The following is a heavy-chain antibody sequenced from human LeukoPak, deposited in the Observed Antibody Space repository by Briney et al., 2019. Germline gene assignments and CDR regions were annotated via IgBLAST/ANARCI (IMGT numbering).Heavy chain of an antibody. CDR3: AKVSALRYFDWLSQNYFDY. Sequence: GGSLRLSCAASGFTFSTYAMSWVRQAPGKGLEWVSAISGSGGSTYYADSVKGRFTISRDNSKNTLYLQMNSLRAEDTAVYYCAKVSALRYFDWLSQNYFDYWGQGTLVTVSS. V-gene: IGHV3-23*01. D-gene: IGHD3-9*01. CDR1: GFTFSTYA. CDR2: ISGSGGST. J-gene: IGHJ4*02.